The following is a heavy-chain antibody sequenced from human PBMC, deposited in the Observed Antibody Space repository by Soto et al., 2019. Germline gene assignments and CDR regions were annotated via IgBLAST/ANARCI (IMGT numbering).Heavy chain of an antibody. CDR2: IYYSGST. Sequence: QVQLQESGPGLVKPSETLSLTCTVSGGSISSYYWSWIRQPPGKGLEGIGYIYYSGSTNYNPSLKSRVTISVDTSKNQFSLKLSSVTAADTAVYYCARGLYCSGGSCYAPQQYYFDYWGQGTLVTVSS. D-gene: IGHD2-15*01. J-gene: IGHJ4*02. V-gene: IGHV4-59*01. CDR3: ARGLYCSGGSCYAPQQYYFDY. CDR1: GGSISSYY.